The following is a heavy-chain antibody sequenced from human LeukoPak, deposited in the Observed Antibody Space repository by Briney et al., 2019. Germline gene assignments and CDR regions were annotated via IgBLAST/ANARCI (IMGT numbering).Heavy chain of an antibody. Sequence: SETLSLTCTVSGGSISTYYWNWIRQPPGKGLEWIGYIYHSGSTNYNPSLQSRVTISVDTSKNQFSLNLNSVTAADTAVYYCARHSYYDSSGYPFDYWGQGTLVTASS. CDR2: IYHSGST. CDR1: GGSISTYY. V-gene: IGHV4-59*08. D-gene: IGHD3-22*01. CDR3: ARHSYYDSSGYPFDY. J-gene: IGHJ4*02.